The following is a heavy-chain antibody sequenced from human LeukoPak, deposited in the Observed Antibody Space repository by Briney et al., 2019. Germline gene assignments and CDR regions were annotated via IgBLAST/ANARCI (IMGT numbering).Heavy chain of an antibody. CDR1: GFTFSSYA. J-gene: IGHJ4*02. CDR3: ALNPRATVTTIRDY. D-gene: IGHD4-17*01. V-gene: IGHV3-23*01. Sequence: GGSLRLSCAASGFTFSSYAMSWVRQAPGKGLEWVSAISGSGGSTYYADSVKGRFTISRDNSKNTLYLQMNGLRAEDTAVYYCALNPRATVTTIRDYWGQGTLVTVSS. CDR2: ISGSGGST.